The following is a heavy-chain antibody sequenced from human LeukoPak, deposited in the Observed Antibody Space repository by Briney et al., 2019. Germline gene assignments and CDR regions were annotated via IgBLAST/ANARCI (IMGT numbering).Heavy chain of an antibody. CDR1: ASTFTYYG. D-gene: IGHD2-2*01. Sequence: ASVNLSCKASASTFTYYGITWMRQAPGQGHEWMGWITADNDYTDYSQKLQGRVTMTTDTSTSTAYLELRSLRSDDTALYYCARVEVPAALLGFDYWGQGNLVTVSS. J-gene: IGHJ4*02. CDR3: ARVEVPAALLGFDY. V-gene: IGHV1-18*01. CDR2: ITADNDYT.